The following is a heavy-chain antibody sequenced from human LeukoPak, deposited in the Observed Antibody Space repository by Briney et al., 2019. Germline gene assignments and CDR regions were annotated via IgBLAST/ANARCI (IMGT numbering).Heavy chain of an antibody. V-gene: IGHV1-18*01. D-gene: IGHD6-13*01. CDR2: ISAYNGNT. Sequence: ASVKVSCKASGYTFTSYGISWVRQAPGQGLEWMGWISAYNGNTNYAQKLQGSVTMTTDTSTSTAYMELRSLRSDDAAVYYCARAGYSSTFFGSGADYWGRGTLVTVSS. CDR1: GYTFTSYG. CDR3: ARAGYSSTFFGSGADY. J-gene: IGHJ4*02.